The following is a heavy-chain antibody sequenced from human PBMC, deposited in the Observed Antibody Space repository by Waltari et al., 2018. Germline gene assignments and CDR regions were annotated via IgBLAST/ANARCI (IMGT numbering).Heavy chain of an antibody. CDR3: AKDSQGEHSLSWFDP. J-gene: IGHJ5*02. D-gene: IGHD2-21*01. Sequence: VHGGGSLRLSCAASGFTFSNYAMTWVRQAPGKGLEWVSTIGSSGFTTYYADSVKGRFTFSRDNSKNMLYLQMNSLRAEDTAIYYCAKDSQGEHSLSWFDPWGQGTLVTVSS. CDR2: IGSSGFTT. V-gene: IGHV3-23*01. CDR1: GFTFSNYA.